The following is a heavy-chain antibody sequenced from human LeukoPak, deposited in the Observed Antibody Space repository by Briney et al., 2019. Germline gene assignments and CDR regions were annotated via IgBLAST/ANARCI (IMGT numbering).Heavy chain of an antibody. J-gene: IGHJ4*02. CDR2: ITYSGST. Sequence: SETLSLTCTVSGGSITSNSYYWGWIRQPPGKGLEWIGSITYSGSTYYNPSLKRRVTISIGTSKSQSSLKLSSVTAADTAVYYCARERREQLLPPYTRSVTYFDYWGQGTLVTVSS. V-gene: IGHV4-39*07. D-gene: IGHD2-2*01. CDR1: GGSITSNSYY. CDR3: ARERREQLLPPYTRSVTYFDY.